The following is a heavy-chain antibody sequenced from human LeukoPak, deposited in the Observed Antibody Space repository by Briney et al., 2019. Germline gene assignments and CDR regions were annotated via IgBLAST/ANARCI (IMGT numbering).Heavy chain of an antibody. CDR1: VFTFSSYG. CDR2: ISGSGGST. Sequence: PGGTLRLSCAASVFTFSSYGMSWVRPAPGKGLEWVSAISGSGGSTYYADSVRGRFTISRDNSKNTLYLQMNSLRAEDTAVYYCARRAGAYSHPYDYWGQGTLVTVSS. J-gene: IGHJ4*02. CDR3: ARRAGAYSHPYDY. D-gene: IGHD4/OR15-4a*01. V-gene: IGHV3-23*01.